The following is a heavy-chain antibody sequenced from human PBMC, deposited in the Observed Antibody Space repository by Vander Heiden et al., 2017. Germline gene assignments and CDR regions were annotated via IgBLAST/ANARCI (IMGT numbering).Heavy chain of an antibody. CDR3: ARAGAVGNTPFDY. J-gene: IGHJ4*02. D-gene: IGHD7-27*01. V-gene: IGHV3-53*01. CDR2: IYSGGST. Sequence: QAPGKGLEWVSVIYSGGSTYYADSVKGRSTISRDNSKNTLYLQMNSLRAEDTAVYYCARAGAVGNTPFDYWGQGTLVTVSS.